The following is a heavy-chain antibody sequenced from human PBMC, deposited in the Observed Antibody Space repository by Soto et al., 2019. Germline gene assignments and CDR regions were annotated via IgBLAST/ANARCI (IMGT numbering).Heavy chain of an antibody. CDR2: INHSGST. J-gene: IGHJ6*02. CDR1: GGSFSGYY. CDR3: ARGGDCSSTSCYYYGMDV. D-gene: IGHD2-2*01. Sequence: PSETLSLTCAVYGGSFSGYYWGWIRQPPGKGLEWIGEINHSGSTNYNPSLKSRVTISVDTSKNQFSLKLSSVTAADTAVYYCARGGDCSSTSCYYYGMDVWGQGTTVT. V-gene: IGHV4-34*01.